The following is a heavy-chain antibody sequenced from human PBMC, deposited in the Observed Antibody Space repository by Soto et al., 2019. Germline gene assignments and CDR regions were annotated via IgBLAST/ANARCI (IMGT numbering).Heavy chain of an antibody. V-gene: IGHV1-8*01. J-gene: IGHJ6*03. Sequence: QVKLVQSGAEVKKPGASVKVSCKASGYTFTSYDINWVRQATGQGLEWMGWMNPNSGNTGYARNFQGRVTMTRNTSISTAYMELSSLRSEDMAVYYCARGPYYYYYMDVWGKGTTVTVSS. CDR2: MNPNSGNT. CDR1: GYTFTSYD. CDR3: ARGPYYYYYMDV.